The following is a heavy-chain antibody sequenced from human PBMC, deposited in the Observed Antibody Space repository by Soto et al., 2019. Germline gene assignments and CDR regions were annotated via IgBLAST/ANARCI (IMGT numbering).Heavy chain of an antibody. J-gene: IGHJ4*02. D-gene: IGHD2-15*01. CDR1: GYTFTSYA. CDR2: INAGNGNT. Sequence: ASVKVSCKASGYTFTSYAMHWVRQAPGQRLEWMGWINAGNGNTKYSQXXXXXXXXXXXXSAXTAYMELSSLRSEDTAVYYCARDLGGWPDYWGQGTLVTVSS. V-gene: IGHV1-3*01. CDR3: ARDLGGWPDY.